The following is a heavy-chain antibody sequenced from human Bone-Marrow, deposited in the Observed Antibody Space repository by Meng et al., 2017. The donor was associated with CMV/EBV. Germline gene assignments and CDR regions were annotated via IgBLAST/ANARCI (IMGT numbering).Heavy chain of an antibody. D-gene: IGHD1-26*01. V-gene: IGHV3-30-3*01. CDR1: GFTFSSYA. CDR3: ARSYNGKYYPPYYYYYYGMDV. Sequence: GESLKISCAASGFTFSSYAMHWVRQAPGKGLEWVAVISYDGSNKYYADSVKGRFTISRDNSKKTLYLQMNSLRPEDTAVYYCARSYNGKYYPPYYYYYYGMDVWGQGTTVAASS. CDR2: ISYDGSNK. J-gene: IGHJ6*02.